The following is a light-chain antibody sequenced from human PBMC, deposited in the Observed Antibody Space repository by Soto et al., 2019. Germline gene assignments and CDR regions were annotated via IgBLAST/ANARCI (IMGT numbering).Light chain of an antibody. CDR2: EVS. Sequence: QSALTQPASVSGSPGQSITISCTGTSSDVGGYNFVSWYQQHPGKAPKLMIYEVSKRPSGVSNRFSGSKSGNTASLTISGLQAEDEADYYCCSCAGSPHWVVGGGTKLTVL. CDR1: SSDVGGYNF. CDR3: CSCAGSPHWV. J-gene: IGLJ3*02. V-gene: IGLV2-23*02.